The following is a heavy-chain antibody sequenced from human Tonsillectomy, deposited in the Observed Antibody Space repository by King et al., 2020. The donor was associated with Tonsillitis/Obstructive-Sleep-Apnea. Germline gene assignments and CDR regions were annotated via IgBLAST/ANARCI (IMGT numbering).Heavy chain of an antibody. CDR1: GYSFSNNW. D-gene: IGHD2-15*01. CDR3: ARPYCGGGTCYSGWFDP. Sequence: EVQLVESGAEVKKPGESLKISCKGSGYSFSNNWIGWVRQLPGKGLEWMRIIYPGDSETRYSPSFQGQVTISADKSISTAYLQWSSLKASDTAIYYCARPYCGGGTCYSGWFDPWGQGTLVTVSS. V-gene: IGHV5-51*01. CDR2: IYPGDSET. J-gene: IGHJ5*02.